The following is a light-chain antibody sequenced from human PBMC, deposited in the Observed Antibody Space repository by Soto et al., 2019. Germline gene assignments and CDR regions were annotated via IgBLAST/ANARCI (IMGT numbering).Light chain of an antibody. J-gene: IGLJ2*01. Sequence: QSLLTNSPSLAGAPGQRVTISCTGSSSNIGAGYDVHWYQQFPGTTPKFPIYGNTNRPSGVPDRFSASKSGTSASLDITGLQAEDEAEYFCQSYDSTLTVVFGGGPKVTVL. CDR2: GNT. CDR3: QSYDSTLTVV. CDR1: SSNIGAGYD. V-gene: IGLV1-40*01.